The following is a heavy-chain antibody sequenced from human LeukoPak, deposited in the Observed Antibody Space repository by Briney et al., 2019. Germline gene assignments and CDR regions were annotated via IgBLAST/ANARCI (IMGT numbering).Heavy chain of an antibody. Sequence: GGSLRLSCAASGFTFSSYEMNWVRQAPGKGLEWVSVIYSGGSTYYADSVKGRFTISRDNSKNTLYLQMNSLRAEDTAVYYCAKGHSSSWYPNWFDPWGQGTLVTVSS. J-gene: IGHJ5*02. CDR2: IYSGGST. CDR1: GFTFSSYE. V-gene: IGHV3-53*01. D-gene: IGHD6-13*01. CDR3: AKGHSSSWYPNWFDP.